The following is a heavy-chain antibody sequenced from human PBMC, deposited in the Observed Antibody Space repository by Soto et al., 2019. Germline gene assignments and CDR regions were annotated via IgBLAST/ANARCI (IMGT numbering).Heavy chain of an antibody. D-gene: IGHD3-10*01. CDR3: AKDRSFGVASATHDS. CDR2: ISGSGDT. J-gene: IGHJ4*02. CDR1: GFTFSNYA. Sequence: GGSLRLSCAASGFTFSNYAMTCVRQAPGKGLEWVAGISGSGDTYYADSVKGRFTISRDNSKNTVYLQMNSLRAEDTAIYFCAKDRSFGVASATHDSWGQGTLVTVSS. V-gene: IGHV3-23*01.